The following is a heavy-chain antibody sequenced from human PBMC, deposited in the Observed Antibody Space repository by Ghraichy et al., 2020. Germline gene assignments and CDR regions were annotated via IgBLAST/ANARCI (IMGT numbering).Heavy chain of an antibody. V-gene: IGHV4-39*01. Sequence: SETLSLTCTVSGGSISSSSYYWGWIRQPPGKGLEWIGSIYYSGSTYYNPSLKSRVTISVDTSKNQFSLKLSSVTAADMAVYYCARHPRALGARDYYYYMDVWGKGTTVTVSS. J-gene: IGHJ6*03. CDR2: IYYSGST. CDR3: ARHPRALGARDYYYYMDV. D-gene: IGHD3-10*01. CDR1: GGSISSSSYY.